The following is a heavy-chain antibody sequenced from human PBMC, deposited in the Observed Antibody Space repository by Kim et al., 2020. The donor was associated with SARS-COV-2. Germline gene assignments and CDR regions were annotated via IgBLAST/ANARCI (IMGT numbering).Heavy chain of an antibody. D-gene: IGHD1-26*01. Sequence: SETLSLTCAVYGGSFSGYYWSWIRQPPGKGLEWIGEINHSGSTNYNPSLKSRVTISVDTSKNQFSLKLSSVTAADTAVYYCARSRVLWGATNLDYWGQGTLVTVSS. J-gene: IGHJ4*02. V-gene: IGHV4-34*01. CDR3: ARSRVLWGATNLDY. CDR1: GGSFSGYY. CDR2: INHSGST.